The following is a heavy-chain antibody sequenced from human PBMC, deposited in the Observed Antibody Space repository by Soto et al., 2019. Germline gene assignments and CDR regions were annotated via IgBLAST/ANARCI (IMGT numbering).Heavy chain of an antibody. Sequence: QVQLVQSGAEVKKPGSSVKVSCKASGGTFSSYAISWVRQAPGQGLEWMGGIIPIFGTANYAQKFQGRVTITADESTSTAYMELSSLRSEDTAVYYCARVPGARPYSNPDEGYYYGMDVWGQGTTVTVSS. CDR2: IIPIFGTA. D-gene: IGHD4-4*01. CDR1: GGTFSSYA. J-gene: IGHJ6*02. CDR3: ARVPGARPYSNPDEGYYYGMDV. V-gene: IGHV1-69*12.